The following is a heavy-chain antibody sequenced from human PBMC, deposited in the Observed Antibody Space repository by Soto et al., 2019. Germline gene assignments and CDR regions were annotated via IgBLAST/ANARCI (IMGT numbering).Heavy chain of an antibody. J-gene: IGHJ3*01. V-gene: IGHV4-30-4*01. CDR3: AIFDSGYYYSHAYDF. CDR2: IYYSGST. Sequence: PSETLSLTCTVSGGSISSGDYYWSWIRQPPGKGLEWIGYIYYSGSTYYNPSLKSRVTISVDTSKNQFSLKLSSVTAADTAVYYCAIFDSGYYYSHAYDFWGQGTMVT. D-gene: IGHD3-22*01. CDR1: GGSISSGDYY.